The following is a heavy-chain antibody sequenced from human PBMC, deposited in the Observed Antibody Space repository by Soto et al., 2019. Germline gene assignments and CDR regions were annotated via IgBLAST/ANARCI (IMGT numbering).Heavy chain of an antibody. Sequence: QVQLQESGPGLVKPSETLSLTCTVSGGSISSYYWSWIRQPPGKGLEWIGYIYNSGSTNYNPSLKSRATISVDTSKNQFSLNLNSVTAADTAVYYCARGLQYSYGYSFDYCGQGTLVTVSS. V-gene: IGHV4-59*01. D-gene: IGHD5-18*01. CDR2: IYNSGST. J-gene: IGHJ4*02. CDR3: ARGLQYSYGYSFDY. CDR1: GGSISSYY.